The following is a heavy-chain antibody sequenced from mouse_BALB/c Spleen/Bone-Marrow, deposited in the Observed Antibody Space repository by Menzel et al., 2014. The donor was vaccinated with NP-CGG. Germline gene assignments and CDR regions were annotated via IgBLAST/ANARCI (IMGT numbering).Heavy chain of an antibody. CDR2: ITYSVST. V-gene: IGHV3-2*02. Sequence: EVKVEESGPGLVKPSQSLSLPCTVTGYSITSDYAWSWIRQFPGNKLEWMGYITYSVSTSYNPSLKSRISITRDTSKNQFFLQLNSVTTEDTATYYCARSVVATRYFDYWGQGTTLTVSS. D-gene: IGHD1-1*01. J-gene: IGHJ2*01. CDR1: GYSITSDYA. CDR3: ARSVVATRYFDY.